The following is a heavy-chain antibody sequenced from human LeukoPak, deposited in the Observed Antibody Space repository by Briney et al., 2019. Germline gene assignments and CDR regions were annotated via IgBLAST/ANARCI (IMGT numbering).Heavy chain of an antibody. CDR2: ISGDSSTI. CDR3: ARVLHSGAYTFDY. CDR1: GFAFSSFS. Sequence: PGGSLRLPCAASGFAFSSFSMNWVRQAPGKGLEWVSYISGDSSTIYYADSVKGRFTISRDSAKNSLYLQMSSLRDEDTAVYYCARVLHSGAYTFDYWGQGTLVTVSS. V-gene: IGHV3-48*02. J-gene: IGHJ4*02. D-gene: IGHD1-26*01.